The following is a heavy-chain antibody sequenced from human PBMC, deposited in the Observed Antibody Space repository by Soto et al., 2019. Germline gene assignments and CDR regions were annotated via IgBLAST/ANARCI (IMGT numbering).Heavy chain of an antibody. Sequence: PGGSLRLSCAVSGFTFSNYVMSWVRQAPGKGLEWVSAITGSGGDTYYADSVKGRFTISRDNSKNTLRLQMNSLRAEDTAIYYCAKGSASSRPYFFDCWGQGTLVTVS. V-gene: IGHV3-23*01. CDR2: ITGSGGDT. CDR3: AKGSASSRPYFFDC. D-gene: IGHD6-6*01. CDR1: GFTFSNYV. J-gene: IGHJ4*02.